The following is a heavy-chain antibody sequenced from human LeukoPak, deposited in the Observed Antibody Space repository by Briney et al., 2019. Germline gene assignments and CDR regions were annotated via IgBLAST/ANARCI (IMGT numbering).Heavy chain of an antibody. V-gene: IGHV4-34*01. CDR3: ARSITMPLY. CDR1: GGSFSGYY. CDR2: INHSGGT. D-gene: IGHD3-10*01. J-gene: IGHJ4*02. Sequence: PSETLSLTCAVYGGSFSGYYWSWIRQPPGKGLEWIGEINHSGGTNYNPSLMSRVTISVDTSKKQFSLRLSSVTAADTAVYYCARSITMPLYWGQGTLVTVSS.